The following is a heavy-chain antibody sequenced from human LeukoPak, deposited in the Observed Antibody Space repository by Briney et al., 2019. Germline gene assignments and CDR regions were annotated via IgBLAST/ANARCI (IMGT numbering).Heavy chain of an antibody. J-gene: IGHJ4*02. D-gene: IGHD2-2*01. CDR1: GGSFSGYY. Sequence: SETLSLTCAVYGGSFSGYYWSWIRQPPGKGLEWIGEINHSGSTYYNPPLKSRVTISVDTSKNQFSLKLSSVTAADTAVYYCAKRYCSSTTCYDDRGAFDYWGQGTLVTVSS. CDR3: AKRYCSSTTCYDDRGAFDY. CDR2: INHSGST. V-gene: IGHV4-34*01.